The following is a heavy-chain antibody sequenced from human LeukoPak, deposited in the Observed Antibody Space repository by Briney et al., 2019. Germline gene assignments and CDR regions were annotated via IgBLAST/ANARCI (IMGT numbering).Heavy chain of an antibody. CDR3: ARDHGGAGSYYFDY. J-gene: IGHJ4*02. V-gene: IGHV4-61*01. CDR1: GGSISSSSYY. Sequence: KPSETLSLTCTVSGGSISSSSYYRGWLRQPPGKGLEWIGYIYYNGNTKYNPSLKSRVTISVDTSKNQFSLKLSSVTAADTAVYYCARDHGGAGSYYFDYWGQGTLVTVSS. CDR2: IYYNGNT. D-gene: IGHD3-16*01.